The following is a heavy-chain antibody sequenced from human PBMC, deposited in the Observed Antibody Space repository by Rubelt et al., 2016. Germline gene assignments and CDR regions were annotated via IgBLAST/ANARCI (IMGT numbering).Heavy chain of an antibody. CDR1: GYSFTSYW. D-gene: IGHD5-18*01. Sequence: EVQLVQSGAEVKKPGESLKISCKGSGYSFTSYWIGWVRQMPGKGLEWMGIIYPGDSDTRYSPSFRCQVTSSADKSISTAYRGWSGVRASDTGMYYWARRLQLWSFDYWGQGTLVTVSS. V-gene: IGHV5-51*01. J-gene: IGHJ4*02. CDR2: IYPGDSDT. CDR3: ARRLQLWSFDY.